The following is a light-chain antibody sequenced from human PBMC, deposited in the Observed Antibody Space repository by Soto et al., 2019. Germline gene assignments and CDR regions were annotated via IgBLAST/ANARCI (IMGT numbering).Light chain of an antibody. J-gene: IGKJ2*01. CDR2: GAS. CDR1: QSINSE. Sequence: EIVMTQSPATLSLSPGERAALSCRARQSINSELAWYQQKPGQPPRLLVYGASTRATGVPARLTGSEYGSEFTLTNCGLQSEDFAVYYCQQGHNWPLTVGQGTRLEI. V-gene: IGKV3-15*01. CDR3: QQGHNWPLT.